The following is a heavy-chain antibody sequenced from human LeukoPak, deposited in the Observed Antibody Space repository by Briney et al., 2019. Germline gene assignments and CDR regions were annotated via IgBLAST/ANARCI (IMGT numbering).Heavy chain of an antibody. V-gene: IGHV3-7*01. CDR3: ARAPITMIVVVQGGAFDI. J-gene: IGHJ3*02. CDR1: GFTFSSYW. CDR2: IKQDGSEK. D-gene: IGHD3-22*01. Sequence: GGSLRLSCAASGFTFSSYWMSWVRQAPGKGLEWVANIKQDGSEKYYVDSVKGRFTISRDNAKNSLYLQMNSLRAEDTAVYYCARAPITMIVVVQGGAFDICGQGTMVTVSS.